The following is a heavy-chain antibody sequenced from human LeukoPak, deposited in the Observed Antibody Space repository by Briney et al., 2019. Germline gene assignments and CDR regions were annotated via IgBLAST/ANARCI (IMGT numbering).Heavy chain of an antibody. CDR1: GGSISSSSYY. J-gene: IGHJ5*02. V-gene: IGHV4-39*01. D-gene: IGHD2-15*01. Sequence: SETLSLTCTVSGGSISSSSYYWGWIRQPPGKGLEWIGSIYYSGSTYYNPSLKSRVTISVDTSKNQFSLKLSSVTAADTAVYYCARHIVVEVAAAFDPWGQGTLVTVSS. CDR3: ARHIVVEVAAAFDP. CDR2: IYYSGST.